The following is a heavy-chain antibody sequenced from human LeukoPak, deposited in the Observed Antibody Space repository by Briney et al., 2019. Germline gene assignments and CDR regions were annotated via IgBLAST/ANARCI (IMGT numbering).Heavy chain of an antibody. Sequence: GESLKVSCKGSGYSFTSYWIGWVRQMPGKGLEWMGIIYPGDSDTRYSPSFQGQVTISADKSISTAYLQWSSLKASDTAMYYCARQLWLRGDWFDPWGQGTLVTVSS. CDR2: IYPGDSDT. V-gene: IGHV5-51*01. CDR1: GYSFTSYW. J-gene: IGHJ5*02. CDR3: ARQLWLRGDWFDP. D-gene: IGHD5-18*01.